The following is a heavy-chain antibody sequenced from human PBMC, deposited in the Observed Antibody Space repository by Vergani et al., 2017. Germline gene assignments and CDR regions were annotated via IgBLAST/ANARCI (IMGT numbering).Heavy chain of an antibody. CDR1: GITFWKFG. CDR2: ISWNSGAV. D-gene: IGHD2/OR15-2a*01. V-gene: IGHV3-9*01. J-gene: IGHJ4*02. CDR3: ARIGRKFDY. Sequence: EVDLVASGGGLAQPGGSLRLSCEASGITFWKFGMHWVRQGPGKGLEWVSGISWNSGAVDYADSVRGRFTISRDNAKNSLFLEMNSLRAEDTAVYYCARIGRKFDYWGQGTLVTVSS.